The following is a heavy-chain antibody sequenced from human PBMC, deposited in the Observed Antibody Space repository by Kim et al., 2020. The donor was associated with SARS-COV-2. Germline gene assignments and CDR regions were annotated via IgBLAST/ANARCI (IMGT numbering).Heavy chain of an antibody. Sequence: TNYNPSRKSRVTISVDTSKNQLSLKLSSVTAADTAVYYCATGIVGAIPYWGQGTLVIVSS. CDR3: ATGIVGAIPY. D-gene: IGHD1-26*01. CDR2: T. V-gene: IGHV4-59*01. J-gene: IGHJ4*02.